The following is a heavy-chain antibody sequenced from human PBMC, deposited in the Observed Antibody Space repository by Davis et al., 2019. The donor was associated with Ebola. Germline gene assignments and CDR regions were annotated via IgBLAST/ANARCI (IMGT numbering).Heavy chain of an antibody. Sequence: SVKVSCKASGYTFTNYYMHWVRQAPGQGLEWLGGVIPILGITNRSQKFRGRLTITADESTTTVYMELNSLRSEDTALYYCTTPGGQDSGYDVFDIWGQGTMVTVSS. CDR1: GYTFTNYY. D-gene: IGHD5-12*01. CDR2: VIPILGIT. V-gene: IGHV1-46*03. CDR3: TTPGGQDSGYDVFDI. J-gene: IGHJ3*02.